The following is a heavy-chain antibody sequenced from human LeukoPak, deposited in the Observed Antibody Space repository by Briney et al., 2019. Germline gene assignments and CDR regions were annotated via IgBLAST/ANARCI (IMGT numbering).Heavy chain of an antibody. CDR1: GYTFTGYY. CDR3: ARGAPWGRAIAVAGKYYFDY. Sequence: ASVTVSCKASGYTFTGYYMHWVRQAPGQGLEWMGWINPNSGGTNYAQKFQGWVTITRDTSISTAYMELSRLRSDDTAVYYCARGAPWGRAIAVAGKYYFDYWGQGTLVTVSS. D-gene: IGHD6-19*01. J-gene: IGHJ4*02. CDR2: INPNSGGT. V-gene: IGHV1-2*04.